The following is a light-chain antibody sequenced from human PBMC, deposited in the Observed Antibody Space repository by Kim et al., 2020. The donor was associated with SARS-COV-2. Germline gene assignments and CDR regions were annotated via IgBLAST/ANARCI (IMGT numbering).Light chain of an antibody. J-gene: IGKJ5*01. CDR2: DAS. CDR1: QSINTY. V-gene: IGKV3-11*01. CDR3: QQRGNWPT. Sequence: ALGPGERATLSCRASQSINTYLDWHQPKPGQTPRLLVHDASNRATGAPLSFSGGGSGTDFTLTIRSLEPEDFAVYYCQQRGNWPTFGQGTRLEIK.